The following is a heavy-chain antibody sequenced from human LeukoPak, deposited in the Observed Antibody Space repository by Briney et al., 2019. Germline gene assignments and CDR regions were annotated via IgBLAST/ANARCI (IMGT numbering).Heavy chain of an antibody. V-gene: IGHV4-61*02. CDR3: ARRGSKWFGEFFNWFDP. D-gene: IGHD3-10*01. Sequence: PSETLSLTCTVSGDSISSENYYWSWIRQPAGKGLEWIGRINTSGSTNYNPSLKSRVTISVDTSKNQFSLKLSSVTAADTAVYYCARRGSKWFGEFFNWFDPWGQGTLVTVSS. CDR2: INTSGST. J-gene: IGHJ5*02. CDR1: GDSISSENYY.